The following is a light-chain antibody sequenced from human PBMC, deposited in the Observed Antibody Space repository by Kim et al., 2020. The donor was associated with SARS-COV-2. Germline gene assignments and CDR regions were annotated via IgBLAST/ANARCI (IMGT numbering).Light chain of an antibody. CDR3: QQYRDYPYT. J-gene: IGKJ2*01. CDR2: KAS. Sequence: LSASVGDNVTITCRANQNILTWLAWYQQKPGKAPKFLVHKASTLENGVPSRFNGSGSGTDFTLNITNLQPDDVATYFCQQYRDYPYTFGQGTKLEI. V-gene: IGKV1-5*03. CDR1: QNILTW.